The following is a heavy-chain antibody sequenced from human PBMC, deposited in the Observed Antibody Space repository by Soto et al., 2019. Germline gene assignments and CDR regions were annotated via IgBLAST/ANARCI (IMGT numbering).Heavy chain of an antibody. CDR2: INPNSGGT. J-gene: IGHJ5*02. D-gene: IGHD3-3*01. CDR3: ARSHYDFWSGYPTWFDP. V-gene: IGHV1-2*02. CDR1: GYTFTGYY. Sequence: GASVKVSCKASGYTFTGYYMHWVRQAPEQGLEWMGWINPNSGGTNYAQKFQGRVTMTRDTSISTAYMELSRLRSDDTAVYYCARSHYDFWSGYPTWFDPWGQGTLVTVSS.